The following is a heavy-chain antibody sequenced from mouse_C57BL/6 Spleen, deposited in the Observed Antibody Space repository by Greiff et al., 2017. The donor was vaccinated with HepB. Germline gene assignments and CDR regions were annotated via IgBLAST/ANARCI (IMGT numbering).Heavy chain of an antibody. J-gene: IGHJ4*01. CDR3: ARHYSNYRYAMDY. CDR1: GYTFTDYY. D-gene: IGHD2-5*01. Sequence: VQLQQSGPVLVKPGASVKMSCKASGYTFTDYYMNWVKQSHGKSLEWIGVINPYNGGTSYNQKFKGKATLTVDKSSSTAYMELNSLTSEDSAVYYCARHYSNYRYAMDYWGQGTSVTVSS. V-gene: IGHV1-19*01. CDR2: INPYNGGT.